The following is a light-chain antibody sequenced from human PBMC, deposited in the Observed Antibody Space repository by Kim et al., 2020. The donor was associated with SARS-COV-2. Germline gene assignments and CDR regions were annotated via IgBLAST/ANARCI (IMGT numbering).Light chain of an antibody. CDR2: GDT. J-gene: IGLJ3*02. CDR3: QVWDRSTGV. Sequence: GARAQTARITCGGSNLRNKDVHWYQQRPGQAPALVIYGDTRRPSGIPARFSGSKSENTAALTITRAQAGDEAEYFCQVWDRSTGVFGGGTQLTVL. CDR1: NLRNKD. V-gene: IGLV3-9*01.